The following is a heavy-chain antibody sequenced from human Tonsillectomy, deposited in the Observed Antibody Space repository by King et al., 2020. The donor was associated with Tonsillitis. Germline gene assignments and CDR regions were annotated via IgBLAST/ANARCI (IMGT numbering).Heavy chain of an antibody. CDR3: SRSGYSYATAAFDI. V-gene: IGHV4-59*01. CDR1: GGSITDYY. D-gene: IGHD5-18*01. CDR2: ISDTGST. Sequence: VQLQESGPGLVKPSGTLSLTCTVSGGSITDYYWSWVRQPPGKGLEWIGYISDTGSTRYNPSLTGRVSMSVDTSKNQFSLRLSSVTAADTAVYFCSRSGYSYATAAFDIWGQGTIVIVSS. J-gene: IGHJ3*02.